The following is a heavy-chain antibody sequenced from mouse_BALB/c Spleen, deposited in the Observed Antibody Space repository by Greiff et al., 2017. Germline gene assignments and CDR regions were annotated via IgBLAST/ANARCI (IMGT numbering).Heavy chain of an antibody. CDR2: IDPENGNT. CDR1: GFNIKDTY. D-gene: IGHD2-14*01. Sequence: EVQLQQSGAELVKPGASVKLSCTASGFNIKDTYMHWVKQRPEQGLEWIGWIDPENGNTIYDPKFQGKASITADTSSNTAYLQLSSLTSEDTAVYYCARSGNRYDEAWFAYWGQGTLVTVSA. J-gene: IGHJ3*01. V-gene: IGHV14-3*02. CDR3: ARSGNRYDEAWFAY.